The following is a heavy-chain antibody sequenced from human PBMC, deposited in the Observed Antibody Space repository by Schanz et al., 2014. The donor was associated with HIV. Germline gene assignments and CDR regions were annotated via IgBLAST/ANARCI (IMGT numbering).Heavy chain of an antibody. Sequence: VQLVESGGGLVQPGGSLRLSCAASGFALGGSAMHWVRQAPGKGLEWVAVIWYDGSNKYYADSVKGRFTISRDNSKNTLYLQMNSLRAEDTAVYYCARMEQLIIGYYYGMDVWGQGTTVTVSS. CDR1: GFALGGSA. V-gene: IGHV3-30*04. CDR2: IWYDGSNK. J-gene: IGHJ6*02. CDR3: ARMEQLIIGYYYGMDV. D-gene: IGHD3-16*01.